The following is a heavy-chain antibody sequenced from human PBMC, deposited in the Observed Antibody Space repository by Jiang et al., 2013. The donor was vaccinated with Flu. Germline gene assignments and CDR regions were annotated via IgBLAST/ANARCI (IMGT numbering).Heavy chain of an antibody. J-gene: IGHJ2*01. CDR1: GGSISSYY. CDR3: ARGALYYDILTGYPHWYFDL. D-gene: IGHD3-9*01. V-gene: IGHV4-59*08. CDR2: IYYSGST. Sequence: KPSETLSLTCTVSGGSISSYYWSWIRQPPGKGLEWIGYIYYSGSTNYNPSLKSRVTISVDTSKNQFSLKLSSVTAADTAVYYCARGALYYDILTGYPHWYFDLWGRGTLVTVSS.